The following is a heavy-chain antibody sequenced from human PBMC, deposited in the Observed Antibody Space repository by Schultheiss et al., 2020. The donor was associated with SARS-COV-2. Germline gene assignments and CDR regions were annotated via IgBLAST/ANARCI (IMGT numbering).Heavy chain of an antibody. Sequence: GESLKISCAASGFTFSSYAMHWVRQAPGKGLEWVAVISYDGSNKYYADSVKGRFTISRDNSKNTLYLQMNSLRAEDTAVYYCARDGPVVPAAIWSYYYGMDVWGQGTTVTVSS. D-gene: IGHD2-2*01. CDR3: ARDGPVVPAAIWSYYYGMDV. J-gene: IGHJ6*02. V-gene: IGHV3-30*04. CDR1: GFTFSSYA. CDR2: ISYDGSNK.